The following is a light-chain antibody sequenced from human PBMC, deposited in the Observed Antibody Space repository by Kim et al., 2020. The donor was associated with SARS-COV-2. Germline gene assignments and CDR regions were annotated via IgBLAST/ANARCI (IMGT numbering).Light chain of an antibody. CDR2: WAS. CDR1: QSVLYSSNNKNY. CDR3: QQYYDTPLT. J-gene: IGKJ3*01. V-gene: IGKV4-1*01. Sequence: DIVMTQSPDSLAVSLGERATINCKSSQSVLYSSNNKNYLAWYQQKPGQPPKLLIYWASSRESGVPDRFSGSGSGTDFTLTISSLQAEDVATYYCQQYYDTPLTFGPGTKVDIK.